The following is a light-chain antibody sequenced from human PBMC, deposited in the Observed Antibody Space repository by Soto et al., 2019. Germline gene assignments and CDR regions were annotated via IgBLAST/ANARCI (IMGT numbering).Light chain of an antibody. CDR1: QTGSNSY. Sequence: IVLTQSPGTLSLSPGERATLSCRASQTGSNSYLAWYQQKSGQAPRLLIYGVSTRATGTPDRFSGSGSGTEFTLTISDLEPADFGLYYCQQRLNWPPGFGQGTKVDIK. V-gene: IGKV3D-20*02. J-gene: IGKJ1*01. CDR2: GVS. CDR3: QQRLNWPPG.